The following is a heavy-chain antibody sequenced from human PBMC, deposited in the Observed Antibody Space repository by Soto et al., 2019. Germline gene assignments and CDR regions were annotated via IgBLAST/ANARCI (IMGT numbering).Heavy chain of an antibody. CDR1: GYTFTSYD. Sequence: QVQLVQSGAEVKKPGASVKVSCKASGYTFTSYDINWVRQATGQGLEWMGWMNPNSGNTGYAQKFQGRVTMTRNTSISTAYMELSSLRSEDTVVYYCARHPTPLYYYGMDVWGQGTTVTVSS. CDR2: MNPNSGNT. CDR3: ARHPTPLYYYGMDV. J-gene: IGHJ6*02. V-gene: IGHV1-8*01.